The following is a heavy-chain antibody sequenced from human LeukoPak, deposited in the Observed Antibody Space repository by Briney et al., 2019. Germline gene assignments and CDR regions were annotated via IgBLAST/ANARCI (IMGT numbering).Heavy chain of an antibody. CDR2: IYTSGST. J-gene: IGHJ4*02. CDR1: GGSFSGYY. D-gene: IGHD3-10*01. CDR3: ARDSFVSV. Sequence: SETLSLTCAVYGGSFSGYYWSWIRQPAGKGLEWIGRIYTSGSTNYNPSLKSRVTMSVDTSKNQFSLKLSSVTAADTAVYYCARDSFVSVWGQGTLVTVSS. V-gene: IGHV4-4*07.